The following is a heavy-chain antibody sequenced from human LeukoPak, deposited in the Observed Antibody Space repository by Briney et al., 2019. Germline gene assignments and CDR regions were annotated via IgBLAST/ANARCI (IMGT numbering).Heavy chain of an antibody. CDR2: VHYTWNT. J-gene: IGHJ6*02. CDR3: ARVASKGGMDV. V-gene: IGHV4-59*01. Sequence: SETLSLTCSVSGGSIGSYHWSWIRQPPGKGLEWIGHVHYTWNTKYNPSLTGRVSISLDRSKNQFSLSLSSLTAAGTAVYYCARVASKGGMDVWGQGTTVIVSS. CDR1: GGSIGSYH.